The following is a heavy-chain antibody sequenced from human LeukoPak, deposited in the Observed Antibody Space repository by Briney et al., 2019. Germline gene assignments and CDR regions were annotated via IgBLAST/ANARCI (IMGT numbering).Heavy chain of an antibody. CDR1: GGSISSYY. V-gene: IGHV4-59*01. CDR2: IYYSGST. D-gene: IGHD6-6*01. J-gene: IGHJ5*02. Sequence: SETLSLTCTVSGGSISSYYWSWIRQPPGKGLEWIGYIYYSGSTNYNPSLKSRVTISVDTSKNQFSLKLSSVTAADTAVYYCARDRSSGWFDPWGQGTLVTVSS. CDR3: ARDRSSGWFDP.